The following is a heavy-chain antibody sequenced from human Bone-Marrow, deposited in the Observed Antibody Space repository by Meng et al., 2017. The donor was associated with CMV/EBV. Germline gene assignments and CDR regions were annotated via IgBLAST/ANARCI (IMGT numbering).Heavy chain of an antibody. D-gene: IGHD1-7*01. Sequence: TFTGYYMHWVRQAPGQGLEWMGWINPNSGGTNYAQKFQGRVTMTRDTSISTAYMELSRLRSDDTAVYYCARGPQITGTTRRFRDWFDPWGQGTLVTVSS. CDR2: INPNSGGT. CDR3: ARGPQITGTTRRFRDWFDP. CDR1: TFTGYY. J-gene: IGHJ5*02. V-gene: IGHV1-2*02.